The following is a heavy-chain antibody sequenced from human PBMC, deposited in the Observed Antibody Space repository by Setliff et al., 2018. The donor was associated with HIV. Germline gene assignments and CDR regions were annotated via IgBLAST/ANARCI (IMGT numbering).Heavy chain of an antibody. D-gene: IGHD2-8*01. CDR1: GASVSSSGYY. V-gene: IGHV4-39*07. Sequence: SETLSLTCTVSGASVSSSGYYWGWLRQPPGQGPEWIGSVYYTGSTYYSLSLNSRVTISVDTSKNQFSLKLSSVTAADTAVYYCARDGRAKGVYSHWHFDLWGRGTLVTV. CDR3: ARDGRAKGVYSHWHFDL. CDR2: VYYTGST. J-gene: IGHJ2*01.